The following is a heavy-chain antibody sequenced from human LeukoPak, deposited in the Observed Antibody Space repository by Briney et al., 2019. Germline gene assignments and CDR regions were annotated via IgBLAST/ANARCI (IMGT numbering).Heavy chain of an antibody. CDR1: GLTSSTHA. D-gene: IGHD3-10*01. V-gene: IGHV3-23*01. Sequence: GGSLRLSCAASGLTSSTHAMTWVRQAPGRGLEWVAATVVSGGGTFYADSVKGRFTIPRDTSRSTLYLQMASLRDEDTAVYYCATVRVGESGLGNYYLDYWGQGTLVTVAS. J-gene: IGHJ4*02. CDR3: ATVRVGESGLGNYYLDY. CDR2: TVVSGGGT.